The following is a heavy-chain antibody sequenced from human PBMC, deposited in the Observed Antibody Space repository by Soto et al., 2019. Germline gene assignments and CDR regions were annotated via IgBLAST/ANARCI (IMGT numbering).Heavy chain of an antibody. J-gene: IGHJ6*02. Sequence: PGGSLRLSCAASGFTFXSYGMHWVRQAPGKGLEWVAVIWYDGSNKYYADSVKGRLTISRDNSKNTLYLQMNSLRAEDTAVYYCAREKDIVLMVYALYGMDVWGQGTTVTVSS. CDR1: GFTFXSYG. D-gene: IGHD2-8*01. V-gene: IGHV3-33*01. CDR2: IWYDGSNK. CDR3: AREKDIVLMVYALYGMDV.